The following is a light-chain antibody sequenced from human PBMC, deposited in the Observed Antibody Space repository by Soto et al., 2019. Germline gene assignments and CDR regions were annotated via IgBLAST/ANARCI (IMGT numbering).Light chain of an antibody. CDR2: ATS. V-gene: IGKV1-17*02. CDR3: VQHNSYPRT. CDR1: QGIGSD. J-gene: IGKJ1*01. Sequence: DIQMTQSPSSLSASVGDRVTITCWASQGIGSDAGWYQQKPGKPPKRLIYATSILQSGIPSRFSGGGSGTEFTLTISNLQPEDFATYYCVQHNSYPRTFGQGTRVEMK.